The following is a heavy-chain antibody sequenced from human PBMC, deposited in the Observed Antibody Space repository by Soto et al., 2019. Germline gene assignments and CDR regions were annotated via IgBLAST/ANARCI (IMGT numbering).Heavy chain of an antibody. CDR1: GGSIGSGDYY. CDR2: IYYSGST. D-gene: IGHD3-10*01. V-gene: IGHV4-30-4*01. J-gene: IGHJ4*02. Sequence: PSETLSLTCTVSGGSIGSGDYYWSWIRQPPGKGPEWIGYIYYSGSTYYNPSLKSRVTISVDTSKNHFSLKLSSVTAADTAVYYCATIKLGSNRLDYWGQGTLVTVSS. CDR3: ATIKLGSNRLDY.